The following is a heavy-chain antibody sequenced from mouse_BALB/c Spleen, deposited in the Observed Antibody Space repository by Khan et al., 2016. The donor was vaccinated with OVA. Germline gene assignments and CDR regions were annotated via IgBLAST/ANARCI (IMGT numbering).Heavy chain of an antibody. V-gene: IGHV1S22*01. D-gene: IGHD2-1*01. CDR3: TRVCGYGNCLPCFAY. CDR1: GYTFTSYW. CDR2: IYPGSGRT. Sequence: LQQPGSELVRPGASVKLSCKASGYTFTSYWMHWVKQRHGQGLEWIGNIYPGSGRTNYDEKFKSKGTLTVDTSSSTAYMHLSSLTSEDSAVDYCTRVCGYGNCLPCFAYWGQGALVTVSA. J-gene: IGHJ3*01.